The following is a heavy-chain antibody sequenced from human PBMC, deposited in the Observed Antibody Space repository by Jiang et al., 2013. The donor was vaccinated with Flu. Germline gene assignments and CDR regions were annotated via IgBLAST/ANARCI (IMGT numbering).Heavy chain of an antibody. Sequence: SVSSNSAAWNWIRQSPSRGLEWLGRTYYRSKWYNDYAVSVKSRITINPDTSKNQFSLQLNSVTPEDTAVYYCARGSLGIAAAGTEFDYWGQGTLVTVSS. J-gene: IGHJ4*02. V-gene: IGHV6-1*01. CDR3: ARGSLGIAAAGTEFDY. CDR1: SVSSNSAA. CDR2: TYYRSKWYN. D-gene: IGHD6-13*01.